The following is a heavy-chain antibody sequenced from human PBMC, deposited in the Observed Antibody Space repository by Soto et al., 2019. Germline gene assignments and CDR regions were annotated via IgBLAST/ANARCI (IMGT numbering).Heavy chain of an antibody. J-gene: IGHJ3*02. CDR3: ARDLLAAGSDALDI. CDR1: GYTFTRHY. CDR2: VNSSGGHT. V-gene: IGHV1-46*01. D-gene: IGHD6-13*01. Sequence: QVQLVQSGAEVKKPGASVKVSCKASGYTFTRHYIHWVRQAPGQGLEWMGIVNSSGGHTYYAQKCRGRVTMISDTSTSTVYMELSSLRSEDTAVYYCARDLLAAGSDALDIWGQGTMVTVSS.